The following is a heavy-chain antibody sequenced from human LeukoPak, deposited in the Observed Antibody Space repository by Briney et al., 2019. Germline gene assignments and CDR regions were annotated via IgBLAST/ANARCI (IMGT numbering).Heavy chain of an antibody. CDR3: ARVYYGSGSLHYYYYYTDV. V-gene: IGHV3-53*01. CDR1: GFTFSSYE. D-gene: IGHD3-10*01. Sequence: PGGSLRLSCAASGFTFSSYEMNWVRQAPGKGLEWVAVVYSGGRTYYADSVKGRFTISRDNSKNTLYLQMNSLRAEDTAVYYCARVYYGSGSLHYYYYYTDVWGKGTTVTISS. CDR2: VYSGGRT. J-gene: IGHJ6*03.